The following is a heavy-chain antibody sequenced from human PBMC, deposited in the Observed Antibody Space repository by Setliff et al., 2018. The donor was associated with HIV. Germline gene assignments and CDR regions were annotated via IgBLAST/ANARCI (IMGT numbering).Heavy chain of an antibody. CDR3: ARHDTEYSSYPIDY. CDR2: ISHSGST. Sequence: PSETLSLTCAVHGGSFSGYYWSWIRQPPGKGLEWIAEISHSGSTYYNPSLKSRVTISVDTSKNQFSLKLSSVTAADTAVYYCARHDTEYSSYPIDYWGQGNLVTVSS. D-gene: IGHD6-6*01. V-gene: IGHV4-34*01. J-gene: IGHJ4*02. CDR1: GGSFSGYY.